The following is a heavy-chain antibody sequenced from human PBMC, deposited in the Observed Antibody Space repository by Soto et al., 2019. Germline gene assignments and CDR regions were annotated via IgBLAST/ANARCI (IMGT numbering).Heavy chain of an antibody. CDR2: ISYSGST. V-gene: IGHV4-59*01. D-gene: IGHD3-10*01. Sequence: PSATLSLTCTVSGYSITQYYWNWIRQPPGRGLEWIGYISYSGSTNYNPSLKSRVTVSRDTSKNQFSLKLSSVAAADTAVYYCAKEHFGSFDFWGQGALVTVSS. J-gene: IGHJ4*02. CDR3: AKEHFGSFDF. CDR1: GYSITQYY.